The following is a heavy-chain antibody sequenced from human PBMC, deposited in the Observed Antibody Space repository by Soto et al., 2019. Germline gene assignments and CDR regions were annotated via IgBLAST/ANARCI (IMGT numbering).Heavy chain of an antibody. CDR1: RGSISSYY. Sequence: QVQLQESGPGLVRPSETLSLTCTVSRGSISSYYWSWIRQPPGKGLEWLGYIYYTGATNYNPSRKSRVTISLDTSKNQFSLHLSSVTAADTAVYYCATGRYYYGSEYWGQGTLVTVSS. D-gene: IGHD3-10*01. CDR2: IYYTGAT. V-gene: IGHV4-59*01. J-gene: IGHJ4*02. CDR3: ATGRYYYGSEY.